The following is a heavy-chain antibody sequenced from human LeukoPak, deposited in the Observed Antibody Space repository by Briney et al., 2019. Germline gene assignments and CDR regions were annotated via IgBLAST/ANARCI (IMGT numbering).Heavy chain of an antibody. CDR2: ISGSGGTT. CDR3: AKDYYYDSSGYYFGDAFDI. D-gene: IGHD3-22*01. Sequence: GGSLRLSRAASGFTFSAYAMAWVRPAPGRGLAGVSTISGSGGTTSSADSVKGRFTISRDNFKNILYLQVNSLRAGDTAVYYCAKDYYYDSSGYYFGDAFDIWGQGTMVTVSS. CDR1: GFTFSAYA. J-gene: IGHJ3*02. V-gene: IGHV3-23*01.